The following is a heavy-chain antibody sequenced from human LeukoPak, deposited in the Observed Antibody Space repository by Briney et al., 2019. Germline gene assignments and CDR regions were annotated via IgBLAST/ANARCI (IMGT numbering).Heavy chain of an antibody. Sequence: SVKVSFKASGGTFSSYAISWVRQAPGQGLEWMGGIIPIFGTANYAQKFQGRVTITADESTSTAYMELSSLRSEDTAVYYCARDYGGGTRTDAFDIWGQGTMVTVSS. J-gene: IGHJ3*02. D-gene: IGHD4-23*01. V-gene: IGHV1-69*01. CDR2: IIPIFGTA. CDR1: GGTFSSYA. CDR3: ARDYGGGTRTDAFDI.